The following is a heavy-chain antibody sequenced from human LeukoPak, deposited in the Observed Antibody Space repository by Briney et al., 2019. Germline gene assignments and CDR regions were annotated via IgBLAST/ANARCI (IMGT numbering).Heavy chain of an antibody. CDR1: GYTFTGYY. D-gene: IGHD2-2*01. CDR3: AKPLIVVVPAFNY. V-gene: IGHV1-2*02. CDR2: INPNSGGT. Sequence: ASAKVSCKASGYTFTGYYMHWVRQAPGQGLEWMGWINPNSGGTNYAQKFQGRVTMTRDTSISTAYMELSRLRSDDTAVYYCAKPLIVVVPAFNYWGQGTLVTVSS. J-gene: IGHJ4*02.